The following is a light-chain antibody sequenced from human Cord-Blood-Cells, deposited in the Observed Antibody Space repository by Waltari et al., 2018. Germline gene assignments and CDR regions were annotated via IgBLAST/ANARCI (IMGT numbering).Light chain of an antibody. J-gene: IGLJ3*02. CDR2: DVS. V-gene: IGLV2-14*01. Sequence: SALTQAASVSGSPGPSITNPLPGTMRDVGGFNHVSWYQQHPGKAPKLMIYDVSKRPSGVSNRFSGSKSGNTASLTISGLQAEDEADYYCSSYTSSSSWVFGGGTKLTVL. CDR3: SSYTSSSSWV. CDR1: MRDVGGFNH.